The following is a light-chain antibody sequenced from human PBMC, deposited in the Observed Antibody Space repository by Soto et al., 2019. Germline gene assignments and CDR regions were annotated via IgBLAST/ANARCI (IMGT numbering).Light chain of an antibody. CDR3: QQRSDWWT. J-gene: IGKJ1*01. V-gene: IGKV3-11*01. Sequence: EIVLTQSPATLSLSPGERATLSCRASQSVDRYLAWYQQKPGQAPRLLIYDASSRASGIPARFSGSGSGTDFTLTISHLEPEDFAVYYCQQRSDWWTFGQGTKVDI. CDR2: DAS. CDR1: QSVDRY.